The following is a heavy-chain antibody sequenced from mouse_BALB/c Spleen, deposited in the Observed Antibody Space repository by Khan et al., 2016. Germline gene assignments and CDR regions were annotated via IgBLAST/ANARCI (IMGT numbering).Heavy chain of an antibody. V-gene: IGHV3-2*02. CDR3: ARLLRYYFDY. D-gene: IGHD1-1*01. J-gene: IGHJ2*01. CDR2: ISYSGST. CDR1: GYSITSDYA. Sequence: EVQLQESGPGLVKPSQSLSLTCTVTGYSITSDYAWNWIRQFPGNKLEWMGYISYSGSTSYNTSLKSRISITRDTSKNQFFLQLNSVTTEDTATYYCARLLRYYFDYWGQGTTLTVSS.